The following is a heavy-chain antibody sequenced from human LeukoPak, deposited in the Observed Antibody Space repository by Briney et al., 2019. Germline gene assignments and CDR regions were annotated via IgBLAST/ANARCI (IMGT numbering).Heavy chain of an antibody. Sequence: ASVKVSCKASGYTFTGYYMHLVRQAPGQGLEWIGWVRAYNGNTNYSHKPQARVTMTTDTSTSTAYMELRSLRSDDTAAYYCARGGFYCTNGVCYKVYYYYMAVWGKGTTVTVSS. J-gene: IGHJ6*03. V-gene: IGHV1-18*04. CDR2: VRAYNGNT. D-gene: IGHD2-8*01. CDR1: GYTFTGYY. CDR3: ARGGFYCTNGVCYKVYYYYMAV.